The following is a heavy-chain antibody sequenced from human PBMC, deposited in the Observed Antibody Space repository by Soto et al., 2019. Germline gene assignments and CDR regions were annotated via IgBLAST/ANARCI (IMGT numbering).Heavy chain of an antibody. J-gene: IGHJ4*02. Sequence: QVQLVQSGAEVKKPGSSVKVSCKASGGTFSSYAISWVRQAPGQGLEWMGGIIPISGTGNYAQKFQGRVTITADESTSTAYMELSSLRSEDTGVYYCAMVYELGHFDYWGQGTLVTVSS. D-gene: IGHD3-3*01. CDR2: IIPISGTG. V-gene: IGHV1-69*01. CDR1: GGTFSSYA. CDR3: AMVYELGHFDY.